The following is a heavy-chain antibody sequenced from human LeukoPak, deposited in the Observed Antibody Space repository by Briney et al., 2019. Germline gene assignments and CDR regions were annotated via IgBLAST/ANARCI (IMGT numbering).Heavy chain of an antibody. J-gene: IGHJ6*02. V-gene: IGHV3-30*04. CDR1: GFTFSSYA. Sequence: GGSLRLSCAASGFTFSSYAMHWVRQAPGKGLGWVAVISYDGSNKYYADSVKGRFTISRDNSKNTLYLQMNSLRAEDTAVYYCARDLADYYYGMDVWGQGTTVTVSS. D-gene: IGHD6-25*01. CDR2: ISYDGSNK. CDR3: ARDLADYYYGMDV.